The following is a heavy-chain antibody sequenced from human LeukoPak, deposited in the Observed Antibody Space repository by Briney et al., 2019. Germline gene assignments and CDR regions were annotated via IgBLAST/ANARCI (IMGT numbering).Heavy chain of an antibody. V-gene: IGHV4-59*01. Sequence: SETLSLTCTVSGGPISSYYWSWIRQPPGKGLEWIGYIYYSGSTNYNPSLKSRVTISVDTSKNQFSLKLSSVTAADTAVYYCARGVVGALNYWGQGTLVTVSS. J-gene: IGHJ4*02. D-gene: IGHD1-26*01. CDR2: IYYSGST. CDR1: GGPISSYY. CDR3: ARGVVGALNY.